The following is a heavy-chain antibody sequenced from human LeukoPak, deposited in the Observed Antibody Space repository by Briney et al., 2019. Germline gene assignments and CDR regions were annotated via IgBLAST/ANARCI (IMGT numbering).Heavy chain of an antibody. D-gene: IGHD3-3*01. Sequence: GGSLRLSCAASGFTFSSYAMSWVRQAPGKGLESVSAISGSGGSAYYADSVKGRFTISRDNSKNTLYLQMNSLRAEDTAVYYCAKARFLEWLLLNYWGQGTLVTVSS. CDR1: GFTFSSYA. V-gene: IGHV3-23*01. CDR2: ISGSGGSA. CDR3: AKARFLEWLLLNY. J-gene: IGHJ4*02.